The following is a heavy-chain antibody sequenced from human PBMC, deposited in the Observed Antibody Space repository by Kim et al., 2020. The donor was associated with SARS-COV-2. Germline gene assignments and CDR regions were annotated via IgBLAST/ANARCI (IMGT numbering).Heavy chain of an antibody. CDR2: IYYSRST. J-gene: IGHJ4*02. D-gene: IGHD3-10*01. Sequence: SETLSLTCTVSGGSISSGGYYWSWIRQHPGKGLEWIGYIYYSRSTYYNPSLKSRVTISVDTSKNQFSLKLSSVTAADTAVYYCARSIGLGSFDYWGQGTLVTVSS. CDR1: GGSISSGGYY. CDR3: ARSIGLGSFDY. V-gene: IGHV4-31*03.